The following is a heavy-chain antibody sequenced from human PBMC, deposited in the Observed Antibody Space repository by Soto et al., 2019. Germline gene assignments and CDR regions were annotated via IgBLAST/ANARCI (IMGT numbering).Heavy chain of an antibody. CDR3: ARIERYSTYEYFDF. V-gene: IGHV2-26*01. J-gene: IGHJ4*02. CDR1: GFSLSHIRVG. CDR2: VFSNDAK. Sequence: SGPTLVNPTETLTLTCTVSGFSLSHIRVGVGWIRQPSGKALEWLAHVFSNDAKSYSPSLKGRLTISRDTFRSQVVLTMTNVDPVDTATYFCARIERYSTYEYFDFWGQGTLVTVSS. D-gene: IGHD5-12*01.